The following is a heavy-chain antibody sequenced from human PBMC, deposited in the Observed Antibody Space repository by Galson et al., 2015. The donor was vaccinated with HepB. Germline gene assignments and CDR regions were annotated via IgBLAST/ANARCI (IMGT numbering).Heavy chain of an antibody. J-gene: IGHJ4*02. CDR2: INNAGSST. V-gene: IGHV3-74*01. Sequence: SLRLSCAASGFTFSNDWMHWVRQAPGKGLVWVARINNAGSSTSYADSVKGRFTISRDNARNTLYLQMNSLRDEDTAVYYCTRGRTNFYGYFDYWGQGTLATVSP. D-gene: IGHD2/OR15-2a*01. CDR1: GFTFSNDW. CDR3: TRGRTNFYGYFDY.